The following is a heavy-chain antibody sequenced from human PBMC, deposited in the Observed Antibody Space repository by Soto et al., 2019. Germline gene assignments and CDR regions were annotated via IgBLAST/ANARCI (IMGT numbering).Heavy chain of an antibody. D-gene: IGHD1-1*01. CDR2: IYWDDDR. V-gene: IGHV2-5*02. Sequence: QITLKESTPTLVKPTQTLTLTCTFSGFSLSTSGVGVGWIRQPPGKALEWLALIYWDDDRRYSPSLKSRLTTXKXTXXNQVVLTMTNIDPVDTATYYCAHSPWPGTKAYLDYWGQGTLVTVSS. J-gene: IGHJ4*02. CDR3: AHSPWPGTKAYLDY. CDR1: GFSLSTSGVG.